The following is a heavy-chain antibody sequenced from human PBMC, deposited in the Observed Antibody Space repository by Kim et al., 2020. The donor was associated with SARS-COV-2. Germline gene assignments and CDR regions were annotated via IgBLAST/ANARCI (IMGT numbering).Heavy chain of an antibody. CDR2: IRSKANSYAT. CDR3: SGYYYDFWSGPYGMDV. D-gene: IGHD3-3*01. V-gene: IGHV3-73*01. J-gene: IGHJ6*02. CDR1: GFTFSGSA. Sequence: GGSLRLSCAASGFTFSGSAMHWVRQASGKGLEWVGRIRSKANSYATAYAASVKGRFTISRDDSKNTAYLQMNSLKTEDTAVYYCSGYYYDFWSGPYGMDVWGQGTTVTVSS.